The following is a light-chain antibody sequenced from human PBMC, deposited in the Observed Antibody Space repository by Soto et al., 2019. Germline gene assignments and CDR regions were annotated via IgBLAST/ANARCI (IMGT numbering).Light chain of an antibody. J-gene: IGLJ1*01. CDR3: SSYTDSSNDV. V-gene: IGLV2-14*01. CDR2: QVT. CDR1: SSELAIYDY. Sequence: QSVLSQPASVSGSPGQSITICCTGTSSELAIYDYVSWYQQQPGKAPKLMIYQVTNRPSGVSNRFSGSRSGNTASLTISGLQAEDEADYYFSSYTDSSNDVFGTGTKVPV.